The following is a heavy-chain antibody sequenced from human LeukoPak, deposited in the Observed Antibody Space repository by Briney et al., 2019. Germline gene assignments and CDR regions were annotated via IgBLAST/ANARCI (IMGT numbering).Heavy chain of an antibody. V-gene: IGHV1-3*01. D-gene: IGHD6-19*01. CDR2: INAGNGNT. CDR3: ARSSQWLVLPYFDY. Sequence: ASVKVSCKASGYTFTSYAMHWVRQAPGQRLEWMGWINAGNGNTKYSQEFQGRVTITRDTSASTAYMELSSLRSEDTAVYYCARSSQWLVLPYFDYWGQGTLVTVSS. CDR1: GYTFTSYA. J-gene: IGHJ4*02.